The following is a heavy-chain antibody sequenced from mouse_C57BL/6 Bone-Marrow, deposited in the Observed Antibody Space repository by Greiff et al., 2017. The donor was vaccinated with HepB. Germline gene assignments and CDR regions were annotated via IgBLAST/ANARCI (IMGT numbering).Heavy chain of an antibody. V-gene: IGHV5-16*01. CDR3: ARHYYGSYYFDY. CDR1: GFTFSDYY. J-gene: IGHJ2*01. D-gene: IGHD1-1*01. Sequence: EVKLVESEGGLVQPGSSMKLSCTASGFTFSDYYMAWVRQVPEKGLEWVANINYDGSSTYYLDSLKSRFIISRDNAKNILYLQMSSLKSEDTATYYCARHYYGSYYFDYWGQGTTLTVSS. CDR2: INYDGSST.